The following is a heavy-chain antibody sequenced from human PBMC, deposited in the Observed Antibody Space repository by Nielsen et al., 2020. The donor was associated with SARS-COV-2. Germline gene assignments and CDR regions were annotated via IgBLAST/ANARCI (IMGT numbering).Heavy chain of an antibody. CDR3: GNQPLGSLYGFDI. CDR1: GFTFDDYA. Sequence: GGSLRLSCAASGFTFDDYAMHWVRQAPGKGLEWVSGISWNSGSIGYADSVKGRITISRDNAKNYLYLQMNSLRAEDTGLYYGGNQPLGSLYGFDIWGQGTMVTVSS. J-gene: IGHJ3*02. D-gene: IGHD3-10*01. V-gene: IGHV3-9*01. CDR2: ISWNSGSI.